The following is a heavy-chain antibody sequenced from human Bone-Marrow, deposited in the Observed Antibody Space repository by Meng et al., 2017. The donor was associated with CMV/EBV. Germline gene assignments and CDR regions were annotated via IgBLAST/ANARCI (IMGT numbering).Heavy chain of an antibody. CDR1: GGTFSSYA. CDR3: ARALGDIGLDY. Sequence: QVQVVQSGAEVNEPWSSVNDDFKASGGTFSSYAISWVRQAPGQGLEWMGGIIPIFGTANYAQKFQGRVTITADESTSTAYMELSSLRSEDTAVYYCARALGDIGLDYWGQGTLVTVSS. J-gene: IGHJ4*02. CDR2: IIPIFGTA. D-gene: IGHD5-12*01. V-gene: IGHV1-69*12.